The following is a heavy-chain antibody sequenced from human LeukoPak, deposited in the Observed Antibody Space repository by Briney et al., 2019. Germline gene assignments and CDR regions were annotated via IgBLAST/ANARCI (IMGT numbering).Heavy chain of an antibody. CDR2: IIPIFGIA. V-gene: IGHV1-69*04. J-gene: IGHJ4*02. CDR1: GGTFSNYA. D-gene: IGHD3-22*01. Sequence: ASVEVSCKASGGTFSNYAISWVRQAPGQGLEWMGRIIPIFGIANYAQKFQGRVTITADKSTSTAYMELSSLRSEDTAVYYCAVESSGYYYGGGVFDYWGQGTLVTVSS. CDR3: AVESSGYYYGGGVFDY.